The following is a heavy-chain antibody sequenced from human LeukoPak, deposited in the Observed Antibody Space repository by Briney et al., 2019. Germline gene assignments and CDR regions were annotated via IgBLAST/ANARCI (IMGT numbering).Heavy chain of an antibody. CDR3: ARDRGRSSGYFSPVPPTYYFDY. V-gene: IGHV3-21*01. J-gene: IGHJ4*02. CDR2: ISSSSSYI. CDR1: GFTFSSYS. Sequence: GGSLRLSCAASGFTFSSYSMNWVRQAPGKGLEWVSSISSSSSYIYYADSVKGRFTISRDNAKNSLYLQMNSLRAEDTAVYYCARDRGRSSGYFSPVPPTYYFDYWGQGTLVTVSS. D-gene: IGHD3-22*01.